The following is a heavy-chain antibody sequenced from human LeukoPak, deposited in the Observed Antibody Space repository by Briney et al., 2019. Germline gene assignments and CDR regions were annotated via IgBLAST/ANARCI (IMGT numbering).Heavy chain of an antibody. D-gene: IGHD3-16*01. CDR3: ATDLNWVSH. CDR2: INKDGSEK. CDR1: GMNNYW. J-gene: IGHJ4*02. V-gene: IGHV3-7*01. Sequence: PGESPRLSCIGSGMNNYWMTWVRQAPGKGLQSLANINKDGSEKYYLDSVKGRITISRDNMKNSVFLEINSLRAGDTGIYYCATDLNWVSHWGQGTLVTVSS.